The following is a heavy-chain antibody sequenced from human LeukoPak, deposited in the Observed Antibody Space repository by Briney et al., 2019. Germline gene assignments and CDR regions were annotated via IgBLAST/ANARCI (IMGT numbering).Heavy chain of an antibody. V-gene: IGHV1-2*06. CDR2: ISPNSGGT. Sequence: ASVKVSCKASGYTFTGYYMHWVRQAPGQGLEWMGRISPNSGGTIFAQKFQGRVTLTTDTSTSTAYMELRSLRSDDTAVYYCARDEITGTEGGDYWGQGTLVTVSS. J-gene: IGHJ4*02. CDR3: ARDEITGTEGGDY. CDR1: GYTFTGYY. D-gene: IGHD1/OR15-1a*01.